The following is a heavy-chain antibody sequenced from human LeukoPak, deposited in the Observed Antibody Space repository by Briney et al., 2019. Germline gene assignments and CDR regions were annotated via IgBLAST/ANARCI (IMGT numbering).Heavy chain of an antibody. Sequence: GESLKISCKGTGYTFTSYWIGWVRQMPGKGLEWMGIIYPGDSVTRYSPSFQGQVTISADKSISTAYLQWSSLKASDTAMYYCASFVRTGLPYYFDYWGQGALVTVSS. CDR2: IYPGDSVT. D-gene: IGHD3/OR15-3a*01. CDR3: ASFVRTGLPYYFDY. CDR1: GYTFTSYW. V-gene: IGHV5-51*01. J-gene: IGHJ4*02.